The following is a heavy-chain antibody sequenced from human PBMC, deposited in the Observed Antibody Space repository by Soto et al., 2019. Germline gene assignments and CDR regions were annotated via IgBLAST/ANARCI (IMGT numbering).Heavy chain of an antibody. D-gene: IGHD3-10*01. CDR1: GFTFSSYS. Sequence: GRALRLSCAASGFTFSSYSMNWVRQAPGKGLEWVSSITRSSRNIYYADSVKGRFTISRDNAKNSLYLQMNSLRAEDTAVYYYARAPSYRGEADQYLQHWGQGSLVTVSS. V-gene: IGHV3-21*01. J-gene: IGHJ1*01. CDR2: ITRSSRNI. CDR3: ARAPSYRGEADQYLQH.